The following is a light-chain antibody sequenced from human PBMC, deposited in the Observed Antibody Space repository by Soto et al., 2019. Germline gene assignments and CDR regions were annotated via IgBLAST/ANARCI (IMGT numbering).Light chain of an antibody. CDR2: EVS. CDR1: SSDVGGYNF. J-gene: IGLJ3*02. V-gene: IGLV2-8*01. CDR3: SAYAGNNNLV. Sequence: QSALTQPPSASGSPGQSVTISCTGTSSDVGGYNFVSWYQQHPGKAPKLMIYEVSKRPSGVPHRFSGAKSGNTASLTVSGLQAEEEADYYCSAYAGNNNLVFGGGTKLTVL.